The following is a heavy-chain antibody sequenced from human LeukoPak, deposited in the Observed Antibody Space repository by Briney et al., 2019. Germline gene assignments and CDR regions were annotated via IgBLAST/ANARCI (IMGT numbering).Heavy chain of an antibody. J-gene: IGHJ5*02. CDR1: GYTFTSYG. D-gene: IGHD6-13*01. V-gene: IGHV1-18*01. CDR2: ISAYNGNT. CDR3: ARERTAAAGTSGGFDP. Sequence: ASVKVSCKASGYTFTSYGISWVRQAPGQGLEWMGWISAYNGNTNYAQKLQGRVTMTTDTSTSTAYMELRSLRSEDTAVYYCARERTAAAGTSGGFDPWGQGTLVTVSS.